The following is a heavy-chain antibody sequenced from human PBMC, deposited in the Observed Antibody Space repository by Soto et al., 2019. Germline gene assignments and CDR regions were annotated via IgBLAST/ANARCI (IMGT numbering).Heavy chain of an antibody. D-gene: IGHD1-7*01. CDR3: VNDHLELLSQYTSSIMEV. Sequence: GGSLRLSCAASGFTFTSHAMHLVRQAPGKGLEWVAVISYDGENEYYRDSVKGRFTVSRYNSKRTVHLQMSRLKPEDTAVYYCVNDHLELLSQYTSSIMEVWGQGTTVTVSS. CDR1: GFTFTSHA. J-gene: IGHJ6*02. V-gene: IGHV3-30*18. CDR2: ISYDGENE.